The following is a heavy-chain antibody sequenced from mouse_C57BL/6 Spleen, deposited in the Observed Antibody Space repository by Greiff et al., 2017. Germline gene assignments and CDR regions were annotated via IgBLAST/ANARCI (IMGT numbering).Heavy chain of an antibody. V-gene: IGHV5-17*01. J-gene: IGHJ2*01. CDR1: GFTFSDYG. CDR3: ARGYYGSSPFGY. D-gene: IGHD1-1*01. Sequence: EVQRVESGGGLVKPGASLKLSCAASGFTFSDYGMHWVRQGPEKGLEWVAYISSGSSTIYYADTVKGRVTISRDNAKSTLFLQMTSLRSEDTAVYYCARGYYGSSPFGYWGQGTTLTVSS. CDR2: ISSGSSTI.